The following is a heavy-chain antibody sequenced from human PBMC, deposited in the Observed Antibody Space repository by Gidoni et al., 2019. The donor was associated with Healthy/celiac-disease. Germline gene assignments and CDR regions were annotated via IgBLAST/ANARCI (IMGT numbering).Heavy chain of an antibody. J-gene: IGHJ4*02. CDR3: ARYDYGDYVLFDY. Sequence: QVQLQESGPGLVKPSETLSLTCTVSGGSVSSGSYYWSWIRQPPGKGLEWIGYIYYSGSTNYNPSLKSRVTISVDTSKNQFSLKLSSVTAADTAVYYCARYDYGDYVLFDYWGQGTLVTVSS. D-gene: IGHD4-17*01. CDR1: GGSVSSGSYY. V-gene: IGHV4-61*01. CDR2: IYYSGST.